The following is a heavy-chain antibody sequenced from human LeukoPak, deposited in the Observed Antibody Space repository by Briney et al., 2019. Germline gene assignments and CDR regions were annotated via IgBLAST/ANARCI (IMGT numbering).Heavy chain of an antibody. J-gene: IGHJ3*01. CDR3: ARDDYGGNADVYDL. CDR2: ITSSGLNS. V-gene: IGHV3-11*01. D-gene: IGHD4-23*01. Sequence: GSLRLSCAASGFTFSDFYIGWIRQSPGEGLEWVSYITSSGLNSYYSDSVKGRFTISRDNAKNSVYLQMDSLRAEDTALYYCARDDYGGNADVYDLWGQGTMVTVSS. CDR1: GFTFSDFY.